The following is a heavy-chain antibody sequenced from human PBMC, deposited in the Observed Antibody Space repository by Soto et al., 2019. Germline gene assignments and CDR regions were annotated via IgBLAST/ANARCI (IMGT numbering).Heavy chain of an antibody. J-gene: IGHJ6*02. CDR1: GASVTSYY. V-gene: IGHV4-4*07. Sequence: QVQLQGSDPRLLKPSETLSLTCTVSGASVTSYYWSWIRQPAGKGLDWIGRIYTSGNTDYNPSLKSRVTLSLETSQNQVSLTLSSVTAADTAIYYCARDGVGPHGMDVWGQGTTVTVSS. D-gene: IGHD2-8*01. CDR3: ARDGVGPHGMDV. CDR2: IYTSGNT.